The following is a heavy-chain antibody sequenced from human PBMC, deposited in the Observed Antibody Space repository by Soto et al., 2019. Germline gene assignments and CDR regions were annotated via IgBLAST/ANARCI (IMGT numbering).Heavy chain of an antibody. CDR2: IWWDDNK. J-gene: IGHJ5*01. D-gene: IGHD3-22*01. CDR3: AHTSSGNYYWFDS. CDR1: GGYISGYYWS. V-gene: IGHV2-5*08. Sequence: TLSLTCTVSGGYISGYYWSWIRQPPGKALEWLTLIWWDDNKRYNPSLNSRLTITKDTSKNQVVLTMTNMDPVDTGTFYCAHTSSGNYYWFDSWGQGTLVTVSS.